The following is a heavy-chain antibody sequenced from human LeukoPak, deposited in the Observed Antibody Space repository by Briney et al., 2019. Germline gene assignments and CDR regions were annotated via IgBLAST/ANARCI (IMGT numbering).Heavy chain of an antibody. D-gene: IGHD6-19*01. J-gene: IGHJ4*02. CDR3: ARDQGSGWPYYFDY. CDR2: ISYDGSNR. CDR1: GFTFSNFA. V-gene: IGHV3-30*04. Sequence: GGSLRLSCAASGFTFSNFAMHWVRQAPGKGLEWVAVISYDGSNRYYADSVKGRFTISRDNSKGMVYLQMNSLRPEDTAVYYCARDQGSGWPYYFDYWGQGTLVTVSS.